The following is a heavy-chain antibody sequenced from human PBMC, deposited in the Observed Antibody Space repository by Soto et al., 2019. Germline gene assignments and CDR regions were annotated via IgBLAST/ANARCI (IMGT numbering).Heavy chain of an antibody. V-gene: IGHV4-30-2*01. J-gene: IGHJ6*02. CDR1: GDSISRGGYS. D-gene: IGHD6-19*01. CDR3: ARGSSSYYDYGMDV. Sequence: QLQLQESGSGLVRPSQTLSLTCTVSGDSISRGGYSWTWIRQPPGNAPEWIGNIYDSGRTSYNPSLKSRVTMSVDRSTNQFSMKLTSVTVADTAVYFCARGSSSYYDYGMDVWGQGTTVTVSS. CDR2: IYDSGRT.